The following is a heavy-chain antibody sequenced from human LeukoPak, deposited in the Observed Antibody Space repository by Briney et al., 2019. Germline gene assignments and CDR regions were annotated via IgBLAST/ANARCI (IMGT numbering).Heavy chain of an antibody. Sequence: GGSLRLSCAASGFTFSSYGMHWVRQAPGKGLEWAALIWYDGGNKYYADSVKGRFTISRDNSKNTLYLQMNSLRAEDTAVYYCAKDPHGGYSSGWPDYWGQGTLVTVSS. D-gene: IGHD6-19*01. CDR2: IWYDGGNK. CDR1: GFTFSSYG. V-gene: IGHV3-33*06. CDR3: AKDPHGGYSSGWPDY. J-gene: IGHJ4*02.